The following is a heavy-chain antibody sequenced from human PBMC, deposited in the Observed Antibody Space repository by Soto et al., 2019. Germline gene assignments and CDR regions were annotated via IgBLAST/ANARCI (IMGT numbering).Heavy chain of an antibody. CDR2: IHYSETI. CDR1: GGSVNSGDYY. CDR3: ARAHRYYDYPDS. J-gene: IGHJ3*02. Sequence: QVQLQESGPGLVKASQTLSLTCTVSGGSVNSGDYYWSWVRQPPRRGLEWIGYIHYSETIYYNPSLKSRVQILVESVKKQFSLEVSCVTAADTAVYYCARAHRYYDYPDSWGQGTTVTVSS. V-gene: IGHV4-30-4*01. D-gene: IGHD3-22*01.